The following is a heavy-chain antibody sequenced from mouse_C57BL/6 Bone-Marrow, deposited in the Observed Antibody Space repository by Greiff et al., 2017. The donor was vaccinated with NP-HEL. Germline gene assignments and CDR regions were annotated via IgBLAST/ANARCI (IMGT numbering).Heavy chain of an antibody. CDR2: INPNNGGT. Sequence: VQLQQSGPELVKPGASVKIPCKASGYTFTDYNMDWVKQSHGKSLEWIGDINPNNGGTIYNQKFKGKATLTVDKSSSTAYMELRSLTSEDTAVYYCARGDYGYGGYYAMDYWGQGTSVTVSS. D-gene: IGHD2-2*01. J-gene: IGHJ4*01. CDR3: ARGDYGYGGYYAMDY. CDR1: GYTFTDYN. V-gene: IGHV1-18*01.